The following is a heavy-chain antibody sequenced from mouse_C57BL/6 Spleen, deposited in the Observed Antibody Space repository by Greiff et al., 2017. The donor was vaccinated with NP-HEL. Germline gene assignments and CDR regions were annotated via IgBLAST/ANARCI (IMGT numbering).Heavy chain of an antibody. Sequence: EVQLQESGPGLVKPSQSLSLTCSVTGYSITSGYYWNWIRQFPGNKLEWMGYISYDGSNNYNPSLKNRISITRDTSKNQFFLKLNSVTTEDTATYYCARFGNSYYFDYWGQGTTLTVSS. CDR2: ISYDGSN. J-gene: IGHJ2*01. CDR3: ARFGNSYYFDY. D-gene: IGHD2-1*01. CDR1: GYSITSGYY. V-gene: IGHV3-6*01.